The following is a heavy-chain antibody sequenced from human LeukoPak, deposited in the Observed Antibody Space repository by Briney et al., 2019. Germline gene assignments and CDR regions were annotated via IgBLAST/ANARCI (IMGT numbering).Heavy chain of an antibody. CDR2: ISSSSSYI. CDR3: AKDSPIQKWLNFDY. V-gene: IGHV3-21*01. Sequence: PGGSLRLSCAASGFTFSSYSMNWVRQAPGKGLEWVSSISSSSSYIYYADSVKGRFTISRDNSKNTLYLQMNSLRAEDTAVYYCAKDSPIQKWLNFDYWGQGTLVTVST. CDR1: GFTFSSYS. J-gene: IGHJ4*02. D-gene: IGHD5-18*01.